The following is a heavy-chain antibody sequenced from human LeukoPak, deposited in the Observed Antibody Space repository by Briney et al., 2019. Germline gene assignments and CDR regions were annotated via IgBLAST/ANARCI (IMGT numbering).Heavy chain of an antibody. CDR3: ARSTTPGSENWFDP. Sequence: SQTLSLTRAISGDSVSSKSTAWNWIRQSPSRGLEWLGRTYYTSQWHNDFAVSVKSRITINPDTSKSQFSLQLNSVTPEDTAVYYCARSTTPGSENWFDPWGQGTLVTVSP. CDR1: GDSVSSKSTA. J-gene: IGHJ5*02. D-gene: IGHD1-1*01. CDR2: TYYTSQWHN. V-gene: IGHV6-1*01.